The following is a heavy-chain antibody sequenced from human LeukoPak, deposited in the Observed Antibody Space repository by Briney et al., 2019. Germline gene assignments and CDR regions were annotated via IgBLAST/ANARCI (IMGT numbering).Heavy chain of an antibody. Sequence: PGRSLRLSCAASGFTFSSYAMHWVRQAPGKGLEWVAVISYDGSNIYYADSVKGRFTISGDNSKNTLYLQMNSLRAEDTAVYYCARDYSSGYYRTFDYWGQGTLVTVSS. D-gene: IGHD6-19*01. CDR3: ARDYSSGYYRTFDY. CDR2: ISYDGSNI. CDR1: GFTFSSYA. V-gene: IGHV3-30*04. J-gene: IGHJ4*02.